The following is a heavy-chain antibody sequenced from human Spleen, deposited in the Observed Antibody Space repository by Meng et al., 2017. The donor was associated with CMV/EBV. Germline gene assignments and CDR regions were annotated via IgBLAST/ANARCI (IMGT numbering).Heavy chain of an antibody. CDR1: GGTFSSYT. Sequence: ASVKVSCKASGGTFSSYTISWVRQAPGQGLEWMGWMNPNSGNAEYAQKFQGRVTMTRDTSISTAYMELSSLRPEDTAVYFCVRGYDYYHGLDVWGPGTTVTVSS. CDR3: VRGYDYYHGLDV. J-gene: IGHJ6*02. V-gene: IGHV1-8*02. CDR2: MNPNSGNA.